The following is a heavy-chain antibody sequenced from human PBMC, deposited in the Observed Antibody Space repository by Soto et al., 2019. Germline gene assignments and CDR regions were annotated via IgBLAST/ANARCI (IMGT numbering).Heavy chain of an antibody. D-gene: IGHD6-19*01. CDR1: GFTFSNYD. CDR2: ISSSGLQT. V-gene: IGHV3-11*05. CDR3: ARAPWAVADHVDS. Sequence: QVQLVESGGGLVKPGGSLRLSCAGSGFTFSNYDMSWIRQVPGKGLEWVSYISSSGLQTNYADSVKGRFTISRYNAQNSLFLQMNSLRDEDTALYYCARAPWAVADHVDSWGQGTLVTVSS. J-gene: IGHJ4*02.